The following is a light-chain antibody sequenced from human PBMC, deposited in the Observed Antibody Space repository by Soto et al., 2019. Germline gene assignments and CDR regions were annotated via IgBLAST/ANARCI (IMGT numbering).Light chain of an antibody. CDR3: SSSTKTYKYV. CDR1: SSDVGAYNY. V-gene: IGLV2-14*01. Sequence: QSVLTQPASVSGSPGQSITIPCTGSSSDVGAYNYVSWYQQYPGNAPKLIIYEVNYRPSEVPHRFSGSKSGNTATLTISGLQAEDEAEYYCSSSTKTYKYVLGPGTKVTV. CDR2: EVN. J-gene: IGLJ1*01.